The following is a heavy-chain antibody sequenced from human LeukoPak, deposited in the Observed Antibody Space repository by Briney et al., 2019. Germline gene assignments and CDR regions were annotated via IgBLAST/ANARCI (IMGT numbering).Heavy chain of an antibody. J-gene: IGHJ2*01. CDR3: ARSDHFEVAAKRDWYFDL. D-gene: IGHD2-15*01. Sequence: ASVKVSCKASGYTFTSYYMHCVRQAPGQGLVWMGIINPSGGSTRCAQTFQGRVTLTWDMSTSTVYMEPSSLTSEDTAVYYCARSDHFEVAAKRDWYFDLWGRGTLVTVSS. CDR1: GYTFTSYY. CDR2: INPSGGST. V-gene: IGHV1-46*01.